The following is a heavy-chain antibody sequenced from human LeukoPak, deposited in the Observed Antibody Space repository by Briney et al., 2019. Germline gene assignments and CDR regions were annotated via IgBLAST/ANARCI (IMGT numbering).Heavy chain of an antibody. D-gene: IGHD3-10*01. CDR1: GYTFTGYY. CDR3: ARAKVRGVIITGLQH. J-gene: IGHJ1*01. Sequence: ASVKVSCKASGYTFTGYYMHWVRQAPGQGLEWMGWINPNSGGTNYAQKLQGRVTMTRDTSISTAYMELSRLRSDDTAVYYCARAKVRGVIITGLQHWGQGTLVTVSS. CDR2: INPNSGGT. V-gene: IGHV1-2*02.